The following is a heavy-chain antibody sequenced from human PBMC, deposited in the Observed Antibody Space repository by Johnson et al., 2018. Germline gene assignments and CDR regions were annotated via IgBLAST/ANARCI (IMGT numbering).Heavy chain of an antibody. V-gene: IGHV3-30*18. CDR3: AKDHYDSSGSQPFDS. CDR2: ILFDGSDK. Sequence: QVQLQESGGGVVQXGRSLRISCEASGFIFSSYGMHWVRQAPGKGLEWVTGILFDGSDKHYVDAVKGRFTISRDNSKDTLYLQMNNLRPEDTAVYFCAKDHYDSSGSQPFDSWGQGTMVTVSA. D-gene: IGHD3-22*01. CDR1: GFIFSSYG. J-gene: IGHJ3*01.